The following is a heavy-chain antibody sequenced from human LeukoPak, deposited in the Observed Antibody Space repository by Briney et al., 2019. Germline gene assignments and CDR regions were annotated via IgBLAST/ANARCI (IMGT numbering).Heavy chain of an antibody. J-gene: IGHJ4*02. V-gene: IGHV3-23*01. CDR1: GFTFSIYA. D-gene: IGHD6-19*01. CDR3: AKVRNSGWSPTGFDY. CDR2: ISGGGGNT. Sequence: PGGSLRLSCTASGFTFSIYAMNWVRQAPGKGLEWVSAISGGGGNTYYADSVKGWFTISRDNSKNTLYLQMNSLRVADTAVYYCAKVRNSGWSPTGFDYWGQGTLVTVSS.